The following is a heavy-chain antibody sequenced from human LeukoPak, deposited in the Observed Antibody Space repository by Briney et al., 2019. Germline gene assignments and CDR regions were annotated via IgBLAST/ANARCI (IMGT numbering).Heavy chain of an antibody. CDR1: GFTFSSYA. J-gene: IGHJ4*02. Sequence: PGGSLRLSCAASGFTFSSYAMHWVRQAPGKGLEWVAVISYDGSNKYYADSVKGRFTISRDNSKNTLYLQMNSLRAEDTAVYYCARDSIAVAGTLDFDYWGQGTLVTVSS. CDR2: ISYDGSNK. D-gene: IGHD6-19*01. V-gene: IGHV3-30-3*01. CDR3: ARDSIAVAGTLDFDY.